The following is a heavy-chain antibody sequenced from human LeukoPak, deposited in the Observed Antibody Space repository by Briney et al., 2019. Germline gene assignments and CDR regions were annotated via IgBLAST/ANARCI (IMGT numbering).Heavy chain of an antibody. D-gene: IGHD1-26*01. CDR1: GYTFTSYD. J-gene: IGHJ3*02. CDR2: MNPNSGNT. Sequence: ASVKVSCKASGYTFTSYDINWVRQATGQGLEWMGWMNPNSGNTGYAQKFQGRVTMTRNTSISTAYMELSSLRSEDTAVYYCARGLVSFAWEPRGAFDIWGQGTMVTVSS. CDR3: ARGLVSFAWEPRGAFDI. V-gene: IGHV1-8*01.